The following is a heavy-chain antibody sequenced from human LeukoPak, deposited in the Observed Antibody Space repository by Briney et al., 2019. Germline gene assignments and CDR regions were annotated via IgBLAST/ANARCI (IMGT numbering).Heavy chain of an antibody. CDR2: IGGSGAST. CDR1: GFTFNNYA. J-gene: IGHJ4*02. D-gene: IGHD7-27*01. CDR3: AMGTYFDY. Sequence: PGGSLRLSCAASGFTFNNYAMNWVRQAPGKGLEWVSTIGGSGASTYYADSVKGRFTISRDNSKNTLYLQMNSLRAEDTAVYYCAMGTYFDYWGQGTLVTVSS. V-gene: IGHV3-23*01.